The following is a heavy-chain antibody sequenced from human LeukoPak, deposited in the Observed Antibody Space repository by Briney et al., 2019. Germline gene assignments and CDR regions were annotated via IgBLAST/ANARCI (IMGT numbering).Heavy chain of an antibody. J-gene: IGHJ3*02. Sequence: GGSLRLSCAASGFTFSSYWMSWVRQAPGKGLEWVANIKQDGSEKYYADSVKGRFTISRDNTKNSLYLQMNSLRAEDTAVYYCAKDGLPGGAFDIWGQGTMVTVSS. CDR2: IKQDGSEK. V-gene: IGHV3-7*03. CDR3: AKDGLPGGAFDI. CDR1: GFTFSSYW. D-gene: IGHD2-15*01.